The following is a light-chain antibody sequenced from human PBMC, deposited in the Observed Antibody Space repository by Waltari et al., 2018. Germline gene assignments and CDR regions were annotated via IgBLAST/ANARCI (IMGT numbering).Light chain of an antibody. V-gene: IGLV1-40*01. CDR2: GDT. Sequence: QSVLTQPPSVSGAPGQRVTISCTGRSSNIGSDFDVHWYRQLPGAAPTLLIYGDTHRTSGVPARVSGSKSATSASLAITGLQAEDEADYYYQSYDSGPSGWVFGGGTKLTVL. CDR3: QSYDSGPSGWV. CDR1: SSNIGSDFD. J-gene: IGLJ3*02.